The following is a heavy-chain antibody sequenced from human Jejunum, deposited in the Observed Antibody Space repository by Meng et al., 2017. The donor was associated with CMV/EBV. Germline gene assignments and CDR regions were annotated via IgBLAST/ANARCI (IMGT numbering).Heavy chain of an antibody. Sequence: SGGSGTSDDYYWSWIRQPPGKGLESIGFIHYSGSANYNPFLMSRVTISLDTSKNQFSLRLTSVTAADTAVYYCATSPGYPREFGYWGQGTLVTVSS. J-gene: IGHJ4*02. CDR3: ATSPGYPREFGY. CDR1: GGSGTSDDYY. D-gene: IGHD3-10*01. CDR2: IHYSGSA. V-gene: IGHV4-61*08.